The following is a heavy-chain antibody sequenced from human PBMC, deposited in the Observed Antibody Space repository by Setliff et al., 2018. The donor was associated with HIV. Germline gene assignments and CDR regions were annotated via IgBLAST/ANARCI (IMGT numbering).Heavy chain of an antibody. CDR2: FDPEDDET. J-gene: IGHJ4*02. CDR1: GYTLTELS. D-gene: IGHD5-12*01. Sequence: ASVKVSCKVSGYTLTELSMHWVRQAPGKGLGWMGGFDPEDDETIYAQKFQGRVTITADTSASTMYMELSSLRSEDTAVYYCARVGNNRLQFFDHWGQGTLVTVSS. V-gene: IGHV1-24*01. CDR3: ARVGNNRLQFFDH.